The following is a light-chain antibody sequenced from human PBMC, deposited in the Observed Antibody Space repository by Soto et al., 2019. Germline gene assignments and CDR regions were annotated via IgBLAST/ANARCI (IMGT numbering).Light chain of an antibody. CDR2: EVS. J-gene: IGLJ2*01. CDR1: SSDVGGYNY. V-gene: IGLV2-14*01. CDR3: SSYTTSSTDVV. Sequence: QSAMTQPASVSGSPGQSITISCTGTSSDVGGYNYVSWYQQHPGKAPKLMIYEVSNRPSGVSDRFSGSKSGNTASLTISGLHAEDEADYYCSSYTTSSTDVVFGGGTKLTVL.